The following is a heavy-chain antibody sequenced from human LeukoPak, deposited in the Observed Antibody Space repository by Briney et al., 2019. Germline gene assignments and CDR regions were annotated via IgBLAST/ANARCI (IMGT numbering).Heavy chain of an antibody. CDR3: ASPNYYDSSGYYA. D-gene: IGHD3-22*01. CDR2: IYYSGST. CDR1: GGSISSSSCY. Sequence: PSETLSLTCTVSGGSISSSSCYWGWIRQPPGKGLEWIGSIYYSGSTYYNPSLKSRVTISVDTSKNQFSLKLSSVTAADTAVYYCASPNYYDSSGYYAWGQGTLVTVSS. V-gene: IGHV4-39*01. J-gene: IGHJ5*02.